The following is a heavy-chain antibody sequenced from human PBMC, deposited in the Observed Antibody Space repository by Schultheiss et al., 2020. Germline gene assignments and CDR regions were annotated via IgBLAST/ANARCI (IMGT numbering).Heavy chain of an antibody. CDR3: ARDATKPYYYYGMDV. D-gene: IGHD5-24*01. CDR2: IYTSGST. J-gene: IGHJ6*02. Sequence: SQTLSLTCTVSGGSISSYYWSWIRQPAGKGLEWIGRIYTSGSTNYNPSLKSRVTMSVDTSKNQFSLKLSSVTAADTAVYYCARDATKPYYYYGMDVWGQGTTVTVSS. V-gene: IGHV4-4*07. CDR1: GGSISSYY.